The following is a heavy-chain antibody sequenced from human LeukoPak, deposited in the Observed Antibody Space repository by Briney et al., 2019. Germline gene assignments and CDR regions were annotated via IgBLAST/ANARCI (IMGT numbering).Heavy chain of an antibody. V-gene: IGHV3-11*01. J-gene: IGHJ4*02. Sequence: PGGSLRLSCAASGFTFSDYYMSWIRQAPGKGLEWVSYISSSGLTKYYADSVKGRFTISRDNAKNSLYMQMNSLRAEDTAVYYCARGVGSYYMWDFRGQGTLVTVSS. CDR3: ARGVGSYYMWDF. CDR2: ISSSGLTK. CDR1: GFTFSDYY. D-gene: IGHD1-26*01.